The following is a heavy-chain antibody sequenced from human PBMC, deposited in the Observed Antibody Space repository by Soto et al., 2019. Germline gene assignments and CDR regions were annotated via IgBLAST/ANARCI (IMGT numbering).Heavy chain of an antibody. V-gene: IGHV1-69*02. CDR2: IIPILGIS. J-gene: IGHJ4*02. CDR3: ASNNGGNAD. D-gene: IGHD2-15*01. Sequence: QVQLVQSGAEVKKPGSSVKVSCKASGGTFSSYTISWVRQAPGQGLEWMGRIIPILGISNYAQNFQGRVTITADKTTSTAYMELSSLRSEDTAVYYCASNNGGNADWGQGTRVTVSS. CDR1: GGTFSSYT.